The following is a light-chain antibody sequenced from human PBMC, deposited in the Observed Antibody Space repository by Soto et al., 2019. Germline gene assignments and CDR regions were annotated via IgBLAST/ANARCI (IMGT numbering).Light chain of an antibody. Sequence: DILMTQSPSTLAASVGDIVASTCRASQSVNRWLAWYQQKPGKAPKLLIYETSSLESGVPSRFGGSGSGTEFTLTISSLQPDDFAIYYCQQYNSYSWTFGQGTKVDIK. V-gene: IGKV1-5*03. CDR2: ETS. J-gene: IGKJ1*01. CDR1: QSVNRW. CDR3: QQYNSYSWT.